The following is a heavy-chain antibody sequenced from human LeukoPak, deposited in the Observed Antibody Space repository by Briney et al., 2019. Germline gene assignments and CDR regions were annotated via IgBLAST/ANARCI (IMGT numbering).Heavy chain of an antibody. CDR1: GYNFIDYF. J-gene: IGHJ3*02. D-gene: IGHD1-7*01. CDR3: ARAVSGTLGGAFDI. V-gene: IGHV1-2*02. Sequence: ASVTVSCTASGYNFIDYFIHWMRQTPGQGLEWLGWINPNSGVTRYAQKFQDRVTMTRDTAAYMELTSLKSDDTAVYYCARAVSGTLGGAFDIWGQGTAVTVSS. CDR2: INPNSGVT.